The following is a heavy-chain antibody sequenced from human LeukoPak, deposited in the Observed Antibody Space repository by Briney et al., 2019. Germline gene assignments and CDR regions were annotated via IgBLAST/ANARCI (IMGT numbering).Heavy chain of an antibody. CDR1: GGSFSGYY. CDR2: INHSGST. Sequence: PSETLSLTCAVYGGSFSGYYWNWIRQPPGKGLEWIGQINHSGSTNYNPSLKSRVTISIDTSKNQFSLNLSSVTAADTAVYYCARRANGPSYWGQGTLVTVSS. CDR3: ARRANGPSY. V-gene: IGHV4-34*01. D-gene: IGHD2-8*01. J-gene: IGHJ4*02.